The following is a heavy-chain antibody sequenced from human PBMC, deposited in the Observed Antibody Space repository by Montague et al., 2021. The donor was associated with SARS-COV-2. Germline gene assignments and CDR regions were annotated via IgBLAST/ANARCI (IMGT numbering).Heavy chain of an antibody. V-gene: IGHV4-59*12. CDR1: GGSFSPYY. CDR2: VSHTGST. D-gene: IGHD2-15*01. CDR3: ARFRIRNHRYGMDF. Sequence: SETLSLTCSVSGGSFSPYYWTWIRQTPGKGLEWIGYVSHTGSTNYNPSLQSRVSIFVDSSKSQFSLELSSVTAADTAIYYCARFRIRNHRYGMDFWGQGTTVTVSS. J-gene: IGHJ6*02.